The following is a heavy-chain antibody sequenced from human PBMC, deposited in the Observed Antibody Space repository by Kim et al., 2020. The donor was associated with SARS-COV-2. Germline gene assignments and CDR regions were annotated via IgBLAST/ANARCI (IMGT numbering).Heavy chain of an antibody. CDR1: GYSFTNSW. CDR3: ARQAGGAADGSCCWFDV. J-gene: IGHJ5*02. CDR2: IYPGDSGT. D-gene: IGHD6-13*01. V-gene: IGHV5-51*01. Sequence: GESLKISCKGSGYSFTNSWLGWVRQMPGKGLEWMGIIYPGDSGTRYSPSFQGQVTFSVDKSISTAYLQWNSLKASDTAMYYCARQAGGAADGSCCWFDVWGQGTLVTVSS.